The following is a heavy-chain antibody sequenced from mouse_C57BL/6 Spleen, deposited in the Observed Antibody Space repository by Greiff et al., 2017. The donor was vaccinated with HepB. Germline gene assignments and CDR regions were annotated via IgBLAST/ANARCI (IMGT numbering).Heavy chain of an antibody. CDR1: GYTFTDYY. V-gene: IGHV1-76*01. CDR2: IYPGSGNT. CDR3: ARSGKFITTVVAHFDY. D-gene: IGHD1-1*01. Sequence: VQLQQSGAELVRPGASVKLSCKASGYTFTDYYINWVKQRPGQGLEWIARIYPGSGNTYYNEKFKGKATLTAEKSSSTAYMQLSSLTSEDSAVYFCARSGKFITTVVAHFDYWGQGTTLTVSS. J-gene: IGHJ2*01.